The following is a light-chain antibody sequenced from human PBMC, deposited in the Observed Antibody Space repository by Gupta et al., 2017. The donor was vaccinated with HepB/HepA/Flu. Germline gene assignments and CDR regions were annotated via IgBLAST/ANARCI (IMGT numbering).Light chain of an antibody. V-gene: IGLV1-44*01. J-gene: IGLJ2*01. Sequence: QSVLTQPPSASGTPGQRVPISCSGSSSNIGSNTVNWYQQLPGTAPKLLIYSNNQRPSGVPDRFSGSKSGTSASLAISGLQSEDEADYYCAAWDDSLNRVIFGGGTKLTVL. CDR2: SNN. CDR1: SSNIGSNT. CDR3: AAWDDSLNRVI.